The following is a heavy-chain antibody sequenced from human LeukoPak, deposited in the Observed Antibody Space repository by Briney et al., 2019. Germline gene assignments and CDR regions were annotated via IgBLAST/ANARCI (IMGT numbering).Heavy chain of an antibody. D-gene: IGHD6-6*01. V-gene: IGHV4-34*01. CDR3: ASECSSRFDY. J-gene: IGHJ4*02. CDR1: SGSFSGNY. Sequence: SETLSLTCAVYSGSFSGNYWSWNRQPPGKGLEWIVEINHNGRTNYTPSRKSRVTISVDTSKNQVSLKLSCVTAADTAVYYCASECSSRFDYWGQGTLVTVSS. CDR2: INHNGRT.